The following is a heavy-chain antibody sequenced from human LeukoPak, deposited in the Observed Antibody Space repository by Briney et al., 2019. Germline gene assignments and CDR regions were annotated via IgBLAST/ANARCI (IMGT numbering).Heavy chain of an antibody. D-gene: IGHD1-26*01. V-gene: IGHV3-48*03. CDR3: ARARGELTYGVYYFDY. Sequence: GSLRLSCAASGFTFSSYEMNWVRQAPGKGLEWVSYISSSGSTIYYADSVKGRFTISRDNAKNSLSLQMNSLRAEDTAVYYCARARGELTYGVYYFDYWGQGTLVTVSS. CDR1: GFTFSSYE. J-gene: IGHJ4*02. CDR2: ISSSGSTI.